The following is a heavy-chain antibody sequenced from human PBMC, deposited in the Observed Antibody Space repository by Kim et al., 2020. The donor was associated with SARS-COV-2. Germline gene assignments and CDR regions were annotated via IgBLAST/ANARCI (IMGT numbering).Heavy chain of an antibody. J-gene: IGHJ3*02. D-gene: IGHD2-2*01. Sequence: SQTLSLTCTVSGGSISSSSYYWGWIRQPPGKGLEWIGSIYYSGSTYYNPSLKSRVTISVDTSKNQFSLKLSSVTAADTAVYYCARGSTRTSDAFDIWGQGTMVTVSS. CDR2: IYYSGST. V-gene: IGHV4-39*01. CDR1: GGSISSSSYY. CDR3: ARGSTRTSDAFDI.